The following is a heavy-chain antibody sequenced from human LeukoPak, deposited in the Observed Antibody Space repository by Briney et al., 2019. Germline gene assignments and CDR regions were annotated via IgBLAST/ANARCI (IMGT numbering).Heavy chain of an antibody. J-gene: IGHJ4*02. CDR3: AKTTVVPPDGNFDY. D-gene: IGHD4-23*01. CDR1: GFTFSSYA. Sequence: GGSPRLSCAASGFTFSSYAMGWVRQAPGKGLEWVSAISGSGGSTYYADSVKGRFTISRDNSKNTLYLQMNSLRAEDTAVYYCAKTTVVPPDGNFDYWGQGTLVTVSS. V-gene: IGHV3-23*01. CDR2: ISGSGGST.